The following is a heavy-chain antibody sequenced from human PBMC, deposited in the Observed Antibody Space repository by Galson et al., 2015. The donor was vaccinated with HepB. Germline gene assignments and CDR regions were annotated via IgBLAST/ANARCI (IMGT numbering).Heavy chain of an antibody. Sequence: SLRLSCAASGFTFDDYAMHWVRQAPGKGLEWVSGISWNSGSIGHADSVKGRFTISRDNAKNSLYLQMNSLRAEDTALYYCAKDRYSNYGLYYLDYWGQGTLVTVSS. CDR2: ISWNSGSI. V-gene: IGHV3-9*01. D-gene: IGHD4-11*01. J-gene: IGHJ4*02. CDR1: GFTFDDYA. CDR3: AKDRYSNYGLYYLDY.